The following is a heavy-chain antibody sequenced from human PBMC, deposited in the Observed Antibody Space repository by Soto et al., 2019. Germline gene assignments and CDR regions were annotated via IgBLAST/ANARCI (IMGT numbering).Heavy chain of an antibody. Sequence: PSETLSVTWNVSVGTISVYDLNWIRQPPGKTLEWIGSIYYTGGTNYNPSLKSRVTISVDTSKNHFSLKFNSLTAADTAVYYCASGTLSTIAAPDSWGQGTLVTVSS. D-gene: IGHD6-13*01. CDR2: IYYTGGT. V-gene: IGHV4-59*01. CDR3: ASGTLSTIAAPDS. J-gene: IGHJ4*02. CDR1: VGTISVYD.